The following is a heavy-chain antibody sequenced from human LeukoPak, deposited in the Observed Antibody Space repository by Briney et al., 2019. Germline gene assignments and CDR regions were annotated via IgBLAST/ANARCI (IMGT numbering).Heavy chain of an antibody. D-gene: IGHD2-2*01. Sequence: SETLSLTCTVSGGSISSYYWSWIRQPAGKGLEWIGRIYTSGSTNYNPSLKSRVTMSVDTSNNQFSLKLNSVTAADTAVYYCARYHCSSTDCGFDPWGQGALVTVSS. V-gene: IGHV4-4*07. CDR2: IYTSGST. J-gene: IGHJ5*02. CDR3: ARYHCSSTDCGFDP. CDR1: GGSISSYY.